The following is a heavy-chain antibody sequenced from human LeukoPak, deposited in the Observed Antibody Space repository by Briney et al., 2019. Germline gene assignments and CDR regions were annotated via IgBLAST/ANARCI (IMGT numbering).Heavy chain of an antibody. D-gene: IGHD3-3*01. CDR3: AKRGHWSGYYDYFDY. J-gene: IGHJ4*02. Sequence: PGGSLRLSCAASGFTVSSNYMSWVRQAPGKGLEWVSVIYSGGSTYYADSVKGRFTVSRDNSKNTLYLQMNSLRAEDTAVYYCAKRGHWSGYYDYFDYWGQGTLVTVSS. CDR1: GFTVSSNY. V-gene: IGHV3-53*01. CDR2: IYSGGST.